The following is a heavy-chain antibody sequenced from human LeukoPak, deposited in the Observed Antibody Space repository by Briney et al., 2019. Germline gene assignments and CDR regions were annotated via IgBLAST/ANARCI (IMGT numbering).Heavy chain of an antibody. Sequence: SETLSLTCTVSGGSISSSSYYWGWIRQPPGKGLEWIGEINHSGSTNYNPSLKSRVTISVDTSKNQFSLKLSSVTAADTAVYYCARRIINPYSYGGNFDYWGQGTLVTVSS. V-gene: IGHV4-39*07. D-gene: IGHD5-18*01. CDR3: ARRIINPYSYGGNFDY. CDR1: GGSISSSSYY. CDR2: INHSGST. J-gene: IGHJ4*02.